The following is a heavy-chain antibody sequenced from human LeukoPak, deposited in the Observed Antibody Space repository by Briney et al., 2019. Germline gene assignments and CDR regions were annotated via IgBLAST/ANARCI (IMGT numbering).Heavy chain of an antibody. CDR2: ISNSGST. J-gene: IGHJ6*03. CDR3: GRDALVGYFSYYYIDV. CDR1: DGPIRSHY. D-gene: IGHD2-15*01. Sequence: SETLSLTCTVSDGPIRSHYWTWIRQSPLRGLEWIGDISNSGSTKYNPSLKSRVTISIDTSKSQFSLRLTSVTAADTAVYYCGRDALVGYFSYYYIDVWGKGTTVTVSS. V-gene: IGHV4-59*11.